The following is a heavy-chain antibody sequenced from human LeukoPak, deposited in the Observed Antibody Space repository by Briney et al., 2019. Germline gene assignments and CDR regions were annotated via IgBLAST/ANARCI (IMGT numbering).Heavy chain of an antibody. CDR3: ARMIAAAGTEYFDL. CDR1: GGSISNYY. CDR2: VHYSGNT. V-gene: IGHV4-59*01. D-gene: IGHD6-13*01. Sequence: SETLSLTCIVSGGSISNYYWSWIRQPPRKGLEWIGYVHYSGNTNYNPSLMSRVTISVDTSKNQFSLKLNSVTATDMAVYYCARMIAAAGTEYFDLWGRGTLVTVSS. J-gene: IGHJ2*01.